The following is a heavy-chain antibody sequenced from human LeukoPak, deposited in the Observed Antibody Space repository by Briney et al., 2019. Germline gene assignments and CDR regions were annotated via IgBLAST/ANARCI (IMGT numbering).Heavy chain of an antibody. J-gene: IGHJ6*04. CDR3: ARLESITMVRGVIKDGMDV. V-gene: IGHV1-3*01. CDR1: GYTFTSYA. Sequence: ASVKLSSTASGYTFTSYAMHWVPQASGQRREWMGWINAGNGNTKYSQKFQGRVTITRDTSASTAYMELSSLRSEDTAVYYCARLESITMVRGVIKDGMDVWGKGTTVTVSS. CDR2: INAGNGNT. D-gene: IGHD3-10*01.